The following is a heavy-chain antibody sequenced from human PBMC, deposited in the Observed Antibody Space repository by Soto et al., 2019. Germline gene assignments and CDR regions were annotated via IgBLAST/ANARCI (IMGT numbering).Heavy chain of an antibody. Sequence: EVQLVESGGGLIQPGGSLRLSCATSGFVVSRNYMHWVRQAPGKGLEWVAVMYSDGTTYYAESVKGRFTISRDNSKSTVFLHMKSLTAEDTAVYYCARSTYCGTECNSGYLDFWGQGSLVTVSS. D-gene: IGHD2-21*01. V-gene: IGHV3-53*01. J-gene: IGHJ4*02. CDR3: ARSTYCGTECNSGYLDF. CDR2: MYSDGTT. CDR1: GFVVSRNY.